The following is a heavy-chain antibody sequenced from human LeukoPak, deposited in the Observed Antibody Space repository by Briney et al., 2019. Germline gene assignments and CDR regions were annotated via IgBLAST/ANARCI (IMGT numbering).Heavy chain of an antibody. D-gene: IGHD5-18*01. V-gene: IGHV1-18*01. Sequence: GASVKVSCKASGYTFTSYGISWVRQAPGQGLEWMGWNSAYNGNTNYAQKLQGRVTMTTDTSTSTAYMELRSLRSDDTAVYYCAREDTAMDQGSYYGMDVWGQGTTVTVSS. CDR3: AREDTAMDQGSYYGMDV. CDR2: NSAYNGNT. J-gene: IGHJ6*02. CDR1: GYTFTSYG.